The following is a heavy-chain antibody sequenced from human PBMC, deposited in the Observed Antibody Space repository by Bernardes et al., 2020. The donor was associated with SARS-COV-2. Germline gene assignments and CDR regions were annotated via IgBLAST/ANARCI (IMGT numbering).Heavy chain of an antibody. CDR3: ARHAPWGWSYLFDP. CDR1: GGSISSSTYS. J-gene: IGHJ5*02. CDR2: MYDTGIS. V-gene: IGHV4-39*01. D-gene: IGHD6-19*01. Sequence: SETLSLTCTVSGGSISSSTYSWGWIRQTPGKGLEWIGTMYDTGISDYNPSLKGRVTIFVDTSRNHFSLKLTSVTAADTAVYYCARHAPWGWSYLFDPWGQGILVTVSS.